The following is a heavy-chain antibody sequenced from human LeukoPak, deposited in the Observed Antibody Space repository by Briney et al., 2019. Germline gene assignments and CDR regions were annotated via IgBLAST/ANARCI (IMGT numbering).Heavy chain of an antibody. V-gene: IGHV1-69*05. Sequence: VASVKVSCKASGGTFSIYAISWVRQAPGQGREWMGGISPIFGTANYAQKFQGRVTITTDESTSTAYMELSSLRSEDTAVYYCARGPFVGYSGYDYVDYWGQGTLVTVSS. CDR1: GGTFSIYA. D-gene: IGHD5-12*01. CDR3: ARGPFVGYSGYDYVDY. CDR2: ISPIFGTA. J-gene: IGHJ4*02.